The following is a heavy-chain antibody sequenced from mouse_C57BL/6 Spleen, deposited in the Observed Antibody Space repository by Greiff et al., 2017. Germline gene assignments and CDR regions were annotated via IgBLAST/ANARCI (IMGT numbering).Heavy chain of an antibody. Sequence: QVQLQQPGAELVRPGTSVKLSCKASGYTFTSYWMHWVKQRPGQGLEWIGVIDPSDSYTNYNQTFKGKATLTVDTSSSTAYMQLSSLTSEDSAVYYSAPFDGYYFDYGGQGTTLTGSS. V-gene: IGHV1-59*01. J-gene: IGHJ2*01. D-gene: IGHD2-3*01. CDR1: GYTFTSYW. CDR3: APFDGYYFDY. CDR2: IDPSDSYT.